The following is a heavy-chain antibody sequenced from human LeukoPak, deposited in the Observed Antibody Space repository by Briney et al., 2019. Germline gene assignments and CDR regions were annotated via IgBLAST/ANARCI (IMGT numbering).Heavy chain of an antibody. D-gene: IGHD2-2*01. V-gene: IGHV1-18*01. CDR1: GGTFSSYA. Sequence: ASVKVSCKASGGTFSSYAISWVRQAPGQGLEWMGWISAYNGNTNYAQKLQGRVTMTTDTSTTTAYMELRSLRSDDTAVYYCARVHCSSTSCYGAYYYGMDVWGQGTTVTVSS. CDR2: ISAYNGNT. J-gene: IGHJ6*02. CDR3: ARVHCSSTSCYGAYYYGMDV.